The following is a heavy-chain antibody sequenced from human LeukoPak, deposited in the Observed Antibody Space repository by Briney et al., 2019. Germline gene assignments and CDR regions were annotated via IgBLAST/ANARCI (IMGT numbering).Heavy chain of an antibody. V-gene: IGHV4-34*01. D-gene: IGHD4-17*01. CDR1: GGSFSGYY. CDR3: ARRLYGDYTNWFDP. CDR2: INHSGST. J-gene: IGHJ5*02. Sequence: SETLSLTCAVYGGSFSGYYWSWIRQPPGKGLEWIGEINHSGSTNYNPSLKSRVTISVDTPKNQFSLKLSSVTAADTAVYYCARRLYGDYTNWFDPWGQGTLVTVSS.